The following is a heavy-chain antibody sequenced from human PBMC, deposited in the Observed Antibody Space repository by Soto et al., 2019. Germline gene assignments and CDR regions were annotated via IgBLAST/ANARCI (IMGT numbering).Heavy chain of an antibody. CDR2: INTGKGNT. D-gene: IGHD3-22*01. Sequence: ASVKVSCKASGYTFTSYAMHWVRQAPGQSLEWMGWINTGKGNTKYSQKLQGRITLTTDTPTSTAYMELRSLRSDDTAVYYCARVPYYYDTSGYYSWGQGTLVTVSS. CDR1: GYTFTSYA. V-gene: IGHV1-3*04. CDR3: ARVPYYYDTSGYYS. J-gene: IGHJ4*02.